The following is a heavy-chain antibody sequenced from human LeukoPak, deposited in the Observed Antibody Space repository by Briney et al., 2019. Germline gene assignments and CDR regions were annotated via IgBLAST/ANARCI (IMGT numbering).Heavy chain of an antibody. V-gene: IGHV2-5*02. Sequence: SGPTLVEPTQTLTLTCTFSGFSLSTSGVGVGWIRQPPGKALEWLALIYWDDDKRYSPSLNGRLTITKDTSKNQVVLTMTNMDPVDTATYYCAYRPYSSSWYTYNWFDPWGQGTLVTVSS. D-gene: IGHD6-13*01. CDR1: GFSLSTSGVG. CDR2: IYWDDDK. J-gene: IGHJ5*02. CDR3: AYRPYSSSWYTYNWFDP.